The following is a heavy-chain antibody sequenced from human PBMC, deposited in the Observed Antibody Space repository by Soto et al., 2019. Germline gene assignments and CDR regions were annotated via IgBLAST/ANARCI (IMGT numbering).Heavy chain of an antibody. J-gene: IGHJ4*02. D-gene: IGHD3-10*01. CDR1: GGSISSGDYY. V-gene: IGHV4-30-4*01. CDR2: IYYSGST. Sequence: SETLSLTCTVSGGSISSGDYYWSWIRQPPGKGLEWIGYIYYSGSTYYNPSLKSRVTISVDTSKNQFSLKLSSVTAADTAVYYCASLCITMVRGVIIPTPPVDYWGQGTLVTVS. CDR3: ASLCITMVRGVIIPTPPVDY.